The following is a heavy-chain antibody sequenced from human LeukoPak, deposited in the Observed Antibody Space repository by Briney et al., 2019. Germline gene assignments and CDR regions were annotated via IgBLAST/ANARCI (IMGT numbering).Heavy chain of an antibody. CDR3: ARDQGPRGEWLDP. V-gene: IGHV4-61*02. D-gene: IGHD3-16*01. CDR2: MYTTGST. J-gene: IGHJ5*02. Sequence: PSQTLSLTCTVSGGSISSGSYYWSWIRQPAGKGLEYIGRMYTTGSTNYNPSLKSRVTISVDTSKNQFSLKLTSVTAADTAVYYCARDQGPRGEWLDPWGQGTLVTVSS. CDR1: GGSISSGSYY.